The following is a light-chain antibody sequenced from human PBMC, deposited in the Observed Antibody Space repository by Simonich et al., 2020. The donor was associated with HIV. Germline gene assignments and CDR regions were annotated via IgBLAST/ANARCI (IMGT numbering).Light chain of an antibody. Sequence: QSALTKPASVSGSPGQSFTLSCTGTSSDFGGYDYVSWYQQHPGKAPKLVIYDVSKRPSWVSNRFSGSKSGNTASLTISGLQAEDEADYYCSSYTSSSTLVFGGGTKVTVL. V-gene: IGLV2-14*01. CDR3: SSYTSSSTLV. J-gene: IGLJ2*01. CDR2: DVS. CDR1: SSDFGGYDY.